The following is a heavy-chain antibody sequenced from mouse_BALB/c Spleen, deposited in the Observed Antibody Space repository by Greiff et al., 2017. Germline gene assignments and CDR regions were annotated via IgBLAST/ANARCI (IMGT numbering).Heavy chain of an antibody. CDR2: IDPENGNT. Sequence: EVKLQESGAELVRPGALVKLSCKASGFNIKDYYMHWVKQRPEQGLEWIGWIDPENGNTIYDPKFQGKASITADTSSNTAYLQLSSLTSEDTAVYYCARGDGYYGAYWGQGTLVTVSA. V-gene: IGHV14-1*02. D-gene: IGHD2-3*01. J-gene: IGHJ3*01. CDR1: GFNIKDYY. CDR3: ARGDGYYGAY.